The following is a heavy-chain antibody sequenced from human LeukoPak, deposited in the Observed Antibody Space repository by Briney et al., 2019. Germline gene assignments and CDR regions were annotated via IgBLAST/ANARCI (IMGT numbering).Heavy chain of an antibody. CDR2: IYPGDSDT. CDR3: AVLGFGSTNDSWFDP. CDR1: GYIFTSCS. V-gene: IGHV5-51*01. Sequence: GESLKISCKGSGYIFTSCSIGWVRQMPGKGLEWMGIIYPGDSDTRYSPSFQGQVTISADKSISTAYLQWSSLKASDTAMYYCAVLGFGSTNDSWFDPWGQGTLVTVSS. D-gene: IGHD2-2*01. J-gene: IGHJ5*02.